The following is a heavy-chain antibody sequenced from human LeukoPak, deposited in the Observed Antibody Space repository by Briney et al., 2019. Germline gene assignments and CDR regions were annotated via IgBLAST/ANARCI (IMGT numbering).Heavy chain of an antibody. Sequence: GGSLRLSCAASGFIFSHYGMMWVRQAPGKGLEWVSSLSDTGGNTFHADSAKGRFTISRDNSNNTLYLQLNSLRAEDTAVYYCAKAALRSSGWFRPYFDFWGQEILVTVSS. J-gene: IGHJ4*02. D-gene: IGHD6-19*01. CDR1: GFIFSHYG. CDR2: LSDTGGNT. V-gene: IGHV3-23*01. CDR3: AKAALRSSGWFRPYFDF.